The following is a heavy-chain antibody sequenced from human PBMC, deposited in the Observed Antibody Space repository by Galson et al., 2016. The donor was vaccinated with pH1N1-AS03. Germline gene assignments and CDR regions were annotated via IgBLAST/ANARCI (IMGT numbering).Heavy chain of an antibody. V-gene: IGHV3-7*03. D-gene: IGHD6-19*01. J-gene: IGHJ4*02. CDR1: GFTFSTYW. CDR3: ARWDGIAEAGAGFDF. Sequence: SLRLSCAASGFTFSTYWMSWVRQAPGKGLEWVASMNQGGSERYYVDSVKGRFTISRDNAKNSLYLQMNSLRPEDTAFYYCARWDGIAEAGAGFDFWGQGTLVTVSS. CDR2: MNQGGSER.